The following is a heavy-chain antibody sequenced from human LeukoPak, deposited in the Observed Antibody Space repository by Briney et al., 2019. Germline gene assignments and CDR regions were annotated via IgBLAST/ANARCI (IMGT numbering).Heavy chain of an antibody. Sequence: ESLKISCKGSGYSFTSYWIGWVRQMPGKGLEWMGIIYPGDSDTRYRPSFQGQVTISADKSISTAYLQWSGLKASDTAMYYCARPVDIAIVDVWGQGTTVTVSS. CDR2: IYPGDSDT. D-gene: IGHD5-18*01. J-gene: IGHJ6*02. CDR3: ARPVDIAIVDV. CDR1: GYSFTSYW. V-gene: IGHV5-51*01.